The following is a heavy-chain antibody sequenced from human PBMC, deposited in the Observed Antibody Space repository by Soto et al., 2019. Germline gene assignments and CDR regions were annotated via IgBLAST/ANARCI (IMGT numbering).Heavy chain of an antibody. D-gene: IGHD3-10*01. CDR3: ARSRITMVRGVIIGGGDFDY. CDR2: IYPGDSDT. V-gene: IGHV5-51*01. Sequence: GESLKISCKGSGYSFTSYWIGWVRQMPGKGLEWMGIIYPGDSDTRYSPSFQGQVTISADKSISTAYLQWSSLKASDTAMYYCARSRITMVRGVIIGGGDFDYWGQGTLVTVSS. J-gene: IGHJ4*02. CDR1: GYSFTSYW.